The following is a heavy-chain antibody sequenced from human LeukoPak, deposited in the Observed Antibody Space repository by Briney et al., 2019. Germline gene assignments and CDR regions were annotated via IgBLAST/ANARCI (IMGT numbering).Heavy chain of an antibody. D-gene: IGHD3-22*01. CDR3: ARTHHPHYYDSSGHLVDY. CDR1: GGSIRSSYYY. V-gene: IGHV4-39*07. Sequence: SETLSLTCTVSGGSIRSSYYYWGWIRQPPGKGLEWIGSIYDSGSTYYNPSLKSRVTISVDTSKNQFSLKLSSVTAADTAVYYCARTHHPHYYDSSGHLVDYWGQGTLVTVSS. CDR2: IYDSGST. J-gene: IGHJ4*02.